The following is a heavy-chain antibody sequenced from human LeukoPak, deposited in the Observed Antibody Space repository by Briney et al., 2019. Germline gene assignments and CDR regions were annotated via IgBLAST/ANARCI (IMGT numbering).Heavy chain of an antibody. Sequence: ASVKVSCKASGYTITSYGFSWVRQAPGQGLEWMGWIHRDRRNTNYAQKFQGRITMTTDTSTNTAYMELRSLRSDDTAVYYCARGSYGEVGFGIWGQGTMVTVSS. CDR2: IHRDRRNT. J-gene: IGHJ3*02. V-gene: IGHV1-18*04. D-gene: IGHD4/OR15-4a*01. CDR3: ARGSYGEVGFGI. CDR1: GYTITSYG.